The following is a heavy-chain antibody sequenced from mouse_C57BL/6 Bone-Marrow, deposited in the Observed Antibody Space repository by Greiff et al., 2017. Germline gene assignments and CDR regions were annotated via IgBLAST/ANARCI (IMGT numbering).Heavy chain of an antibody. V-gene: IGHV1-81*01. CDR3: ARNYYGNRYAMDY. CDR1: GYTFTSYG. CDR2: IYPRSGNT. D-gene: IGHD2-1*01. Sequence: VQLVESGAELARPGASVKLSCKASGYTFTSYGISWVKQRTGQGLEWIGEIYPRSGNTYYNEKFKGKATLTADKSSSTAYMALRSLTSEDSAVYFCARNYYGNRYAMDYWGQGTSVTVSS. J-gene: IGHJ4*01.